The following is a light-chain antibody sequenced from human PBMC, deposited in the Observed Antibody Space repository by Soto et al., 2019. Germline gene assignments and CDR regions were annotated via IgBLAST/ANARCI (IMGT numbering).Light chain of an antibody. CDR1: QSVSSSY. Sequence: ESALTQPAGTLSLSPRERATLSCRASQSVSSSYLAWYQQKPGQAPRLLIYGASSRATGIPDRFSGSGSGTDFTLTISRLEPEDFAVYYCQQYGSSPLTFGQGARLEV. V-gene: IGKV3-20*01. CDR3: QQYGSSPLT. J-gene: IGKJ5*01. CDR2: GAS.